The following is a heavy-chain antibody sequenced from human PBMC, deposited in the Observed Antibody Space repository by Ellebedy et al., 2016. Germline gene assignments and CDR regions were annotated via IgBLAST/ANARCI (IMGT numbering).Heavy chain of an antibody. CDR2: IYYSGST. V-gene: IGHV4-59*01. D-gene: IGHD3-10*01. Sequence: SETLSLXCTVSGGSISSFYWTWIRQPPGKGLEWIGYIYYSGSTNYNPSLKSRVTISLDTPKNQFSLKLSSVTAADTAVYYCARAGLFYYGPETYYILEFWGQGALVTVSS. J-gene: IGHJ4*02. CDR3: ARAGLFYYGPETYYILEF. CDR1: GGSISSFY.